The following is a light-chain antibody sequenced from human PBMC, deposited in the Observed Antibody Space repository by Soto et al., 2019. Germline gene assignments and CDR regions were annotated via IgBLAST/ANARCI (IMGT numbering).Light chain of an antibody. CDR2: VAS. CDR3: QQYNVWPLT. V-gene: IGKV3-15*01. J-gene: IGKJ4*01. Sequence: EIVMTQSPATLSVSPGERATLSCRASQSVSSNLAWYQQKPGQTPKLLIYVASTRATGIPSRFSGSGSGTEFTLTILSLQSEDFAVYYCQQYNVWPLTFGGGTQVEFK. CDR1: QSVSSN.